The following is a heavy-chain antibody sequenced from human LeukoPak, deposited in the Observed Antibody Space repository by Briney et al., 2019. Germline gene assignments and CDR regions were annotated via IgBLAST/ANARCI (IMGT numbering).Heavy chain of an antibody. V-gene: IGHV3-15*04. J-gene: IGHJ4*02. Sequence: GGSLRLSCVVSGLTFRNAWMTWVRQAPGKGLEWVGRIESKTDGGATDYAAPVKGRFTISRDDSKNTQYLQMNSLKTEDTAVYYCSTLAYCSGGRCYGFDYWGQGALVTVSS. CDR3: STLAYCSGGRCYGFDY. CDR2: IESKTDGGAT. CDR1: GLTFRNAW. D-gene: IGHD2-15*01.